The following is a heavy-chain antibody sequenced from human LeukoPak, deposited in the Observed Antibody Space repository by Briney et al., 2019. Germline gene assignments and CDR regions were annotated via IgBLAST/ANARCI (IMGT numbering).Heavy chain of an antibody. CDR2: MNPNSGNT. V-gene: IGHV1-8*01. J-gene: IGHJ5*02. D-gene: IGHD1-20*01. CDR1: GYTFTSYD. CDR3: ARIKLTGNWFDP. Sequence: ASVKVSCKASGYTFTSYDINWVRQATGQGLEWMGWMNPNSGNTGYAQKFQGRVTMTRNTSISTAYMELRSLRSDDTAVYYCARIKLTGNWFDPWGQGTLVTVSS.